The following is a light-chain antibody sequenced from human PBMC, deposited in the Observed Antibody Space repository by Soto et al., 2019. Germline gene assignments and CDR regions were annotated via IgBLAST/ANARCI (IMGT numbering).Light chain of an antibody. CDR2: GAS. CDR1: QSVSSD. Sequence: EVVLTQSPGTLSLSPGERATLSCRASQSVSSDLAWYQQRPGQSPRLLISGASSRAPGIPDRFSGRGSGTDFTLTISRLEPEDFALYYCQQYAPAPMTFGQGTRLDIK. V-gene: IGKV3-20*01. J-gene: IGKJ5*01. CDR3: QQYAPAPMT.